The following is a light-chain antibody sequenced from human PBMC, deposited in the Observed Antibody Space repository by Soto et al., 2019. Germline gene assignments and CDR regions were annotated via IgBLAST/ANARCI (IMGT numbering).Light chain of an antibody. J-gene: IGKJ4*01. CDR3: QQYNNWRT. V-gene: IGKV3-15*01. Sequence: EIVMTQSPGTLSVSPGERATLSCWASQSVSSNLAWYQQKPGQAPRLLIYGASTRATGIPARFGGSGSGTEFTLTISSLQSEDFAVYYCQQYNNWRTFGGGTKVDIK. CDR2: GAS. CDR1: QSVSSN.